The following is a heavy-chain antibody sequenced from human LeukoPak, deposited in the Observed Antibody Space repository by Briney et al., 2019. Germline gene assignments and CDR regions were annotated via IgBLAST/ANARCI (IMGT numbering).Heavy chain of an antibody. CDR3: ARDLAIDSGSSQYFDY. Sequence: SETLSLTCTVSGGSISSNYWSWIRQPAGKGLEWIGRFYTSGTTAYNPSLKSRVTISVDKSTNQFSLNLTSVTAADTAIYYCARDLAIDSGSSQYFDYWGQGTLVTVSS. J-gene: IGHJ4*02. CDR2: FYTSGTT. D-gene: IGHD1-26*01. V-gene: IGHV4-4*07. CDR1: GGSISSNY.